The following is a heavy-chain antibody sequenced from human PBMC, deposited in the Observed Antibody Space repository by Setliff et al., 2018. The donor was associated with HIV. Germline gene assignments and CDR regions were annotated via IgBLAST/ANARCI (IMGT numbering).Heavy chain of an antibody. CDR2: IYYDGSA. CDR1: GGSVSDSNVY. CDR3: ARHADGGLWNAYYYYGLDV. D-gene: IGHD3-3*01. V-gene: IGHV4-39*01. Sequence: PSETLSLTCSVSGGSVSDSNVYWNWIRQSPGKGLEWIGNIYYDGSAYYNPSLKSRVTILIDTSTNQFSLKLSSVTASDTAVYYCARHADGGLWNAYYYYGLDVWGQGTAVTVSS. J-gene: IGHJ6*02.